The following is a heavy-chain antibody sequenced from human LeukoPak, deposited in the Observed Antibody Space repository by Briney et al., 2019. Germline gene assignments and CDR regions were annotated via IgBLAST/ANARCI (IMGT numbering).Heavy chain of an antibody. V-gene: IGHV1-18*01. Sequence: ASVKVSRKASGYTFTSYGISWVRQAPGQGLEWMGWISAYNGNTNYAQTLQGRVTMTTDTSTSTAYIELRSLRSDDTAVYYCARDPVLRYFDWLLYHDAFDIWGQGTMVTVSS. J-gene: IGHJ3*02. CDR2: ISAYNGNT. CDR3: ARDPVLRYFDWLLYHDAFDI. D-gene: IGHD3-9*01. CDR1: GYTFTSYG.